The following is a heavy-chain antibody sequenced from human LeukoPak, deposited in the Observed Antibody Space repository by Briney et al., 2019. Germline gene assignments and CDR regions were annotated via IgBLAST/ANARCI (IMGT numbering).Heavy chain of an antibody. CDR3: ARRRYDYVWGSYQHKRWFDY. V-gene: IGHV4-34*01. CDR2: INHSGST. J-gene: IGHJ4*02. CDR1: GGSFSGYY. D-gene: IGHD3-16*02. Sequence: PSETLSLTCAVYGGSFSGYYWSWIRQPPGKGLEWIGEINHSGSTNYNPSLKSRVTISVDTSKNQFSLKLSSVTAADTAVYYCARRRYDYVWGSYQHKRWFDYWGQGTLVTVSS.